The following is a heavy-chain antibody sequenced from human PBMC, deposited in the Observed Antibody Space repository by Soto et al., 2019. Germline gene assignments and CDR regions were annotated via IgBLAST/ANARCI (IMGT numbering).Heavy chain of an antibody. D-gene: IGHD3-16*01. Sequence: EVQLVESGGGLVQPGGSLKLSCAASGFTFSGSAMHWVRQASGKGLEWVGRIRSKANSYATAYAASVKGRFTISRDDSKNTAYLQMNSLKTEDMAVYYCTTQDGGCGYWGQGTLVTVSS. CDR1: GFTFSGSA. V-gene: IGHV3-73*01. CDR3: TTQDGGCGY. CDR2: IRSKANSYAT. J-gene: IGHJ4*02.